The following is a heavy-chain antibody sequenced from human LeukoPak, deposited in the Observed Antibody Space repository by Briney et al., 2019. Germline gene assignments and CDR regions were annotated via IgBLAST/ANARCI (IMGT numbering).Heavy chain of an antibody. CDR2: INPNSGGT. Sequence: ASVKVSCKASGYTFTGYYMHWVRQAPGQGLEWMGWINPNSGGTNYAQKFQGRVTMTRDTSISTAYMELSRLRSGDTAVYYCARTRSTLYDYYGMDVWGQGTTVTVSS. CDR1: GYTFTGYY. D-gene: IGHD2-2*01. V-gene: IGHV1-2*02. CDR3: ARTRSTLYDYYGMDV. J-gene: IGHJ6*02.